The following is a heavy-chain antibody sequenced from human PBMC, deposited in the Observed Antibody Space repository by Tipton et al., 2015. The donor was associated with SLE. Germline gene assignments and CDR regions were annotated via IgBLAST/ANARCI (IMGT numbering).Heavy chain of an antibody. CDR3: ATVPRYNWNYIAS. CDR2: IYHSESP. J-gene: IGHJ4*02. D-gene: IGHD1-1*01. CDR1: GGSIISSSW. V-gene: IGHV4-4*02. Sequence: GLVKPSGTLSLTCGVSGGSIISSSWWSWVRQPPGKGLEWIGDIYHSESPNYNPSLKSRVTISIDRSKNQFSLKLTSVTAADTAVYFCATVPRYNWNYIASWGQGTLVTVSS.